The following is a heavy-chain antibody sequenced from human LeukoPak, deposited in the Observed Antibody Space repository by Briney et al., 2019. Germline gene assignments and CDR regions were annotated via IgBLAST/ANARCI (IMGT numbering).Heavy chain of an antibody. Sequence: PGGSLRLSCAPSGFTFSDYPMYWVRQAPGKGLEWVALISYDASNEFYSDSVRGRFTISRDNAQNTVYLQMNSLKAEDTAVYYCARSRGFPFGQMDVWGQGTLVIVSS. V-gene: IGHV3-30*04. CDR3: ARSRGFPFGQMDV. D-gene: IGHD5-24*01. CDR1: GFTFSDYP. CDR2: ISYDASNE. J-gene: IGHJ4*01.